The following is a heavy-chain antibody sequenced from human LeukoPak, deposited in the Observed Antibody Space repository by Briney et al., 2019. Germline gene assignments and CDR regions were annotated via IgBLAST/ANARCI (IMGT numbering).Heavy chain of an antibody. CDR2: ISSSSSYI. D-gene: IGHD1-1*01. Sequence: GGSLRLSCAASGFTFSSYSMNWVRQAPGKGLEWVSSISSSSSYIYYADSVKGRFTISRDNAKNSLYLQMDSLRAEDTAVYYCVRDRLEPPSYYFYMDVWGKGTTVTVSS. CDR1: GFTFSSYS. V-gene: IGHV3-21*01. J-gene: IGHJ6*03. CDR3: VRDRLEPPSYYFYMDV.